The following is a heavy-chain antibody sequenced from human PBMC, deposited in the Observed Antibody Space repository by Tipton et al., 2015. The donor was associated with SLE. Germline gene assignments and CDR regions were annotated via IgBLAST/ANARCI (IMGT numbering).Heavy chain of an antibody. J-gene: IGHJ3*02. D-gene: IGHD3-16*01. Sequence: TLSLTCNVSGYSISSGFYWAWIRQTPGKGLEWIGSIYHTGTTYYNPSLKSRITISVDTSKNQFSLKVNSVTAADTAVYYCAREKGDAYPNLVAFDIWGQGTMVTVSS. CDR2: IYHTGTT. V-gene: IGHV4-38-2*02. CDR3: AREKGDAYPNLVAFDI. CDR1: GYSISSGFY.